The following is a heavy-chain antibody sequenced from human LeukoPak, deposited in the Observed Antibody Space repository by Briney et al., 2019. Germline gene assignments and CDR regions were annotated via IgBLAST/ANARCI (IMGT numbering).Heavy chain of an antibody. CDR2: IHYTGSA. J-gene: IGHJ4*02. CDR1: GGSISTYY. V-gene: IGHV4-59*01. D-gene: IGHD1-26*01. Sequence: SETLSLTCTVSGGSISTYYWSWIRQPPGKGLDLIGYIHYTGSAYYNPSLKSRVTISVDTSKNQFSLILSSVTAADTAVYYCARSSGSRYYIDYWGQGTLVTVSS. CDR3: ARSSGSRYYIDY.